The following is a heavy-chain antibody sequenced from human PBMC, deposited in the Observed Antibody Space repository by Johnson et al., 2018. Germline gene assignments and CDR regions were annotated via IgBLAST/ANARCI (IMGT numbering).Heavy chain of an antibody. CDR1: GFSFSDYY. D-gene: IGHD3-22*01. CDR3: ARITKIDYGMDV. Sequence: QVQLQESGGGLVKXVGSLRLXCAASGFSFSDYYMTWIRQAPGKGLEWVSYISSSGNTIYYADSVKGRFTIARDNAKNSLALQMNSLRADDTAVYYCARITKIDYGMDVWGQGTTVTVSS. V-gene: IGHV3-11*01. J-gene: IGHJ6*02. CDR2: ISSSGNTI.